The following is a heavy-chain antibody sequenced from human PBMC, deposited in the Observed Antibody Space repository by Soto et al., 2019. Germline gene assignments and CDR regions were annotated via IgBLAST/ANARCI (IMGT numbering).Heavy chain of an antibody. J-gene: IGHJ4*02. CDR2: TSYDGNNK. Sequence: QVQLAESGGGVVQPGTSLRLSCAASGFRFKSFVMHWVRQAPGKGLEWVAFTSYDGNNKDYGDSVKGRFTVSRDNSQNTLHLQIDFLRPEDTALYYCARWGTTGGFDLWGQGTLVSVSS. CDR3: ARWGTTGGFDL. D-gene: IGHD3-16*01. CDR1: GFRFKSFV. V-gene: IGHV3-30*19.